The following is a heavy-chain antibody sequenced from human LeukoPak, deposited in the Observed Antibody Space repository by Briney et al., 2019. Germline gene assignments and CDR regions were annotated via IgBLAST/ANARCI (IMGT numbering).Heavy chain of an antibody. D-gene: IGHD6-6*01. CDR3: TRVRRSVTKYSSSSGLGY. J-gene: IGHJ4*02. CDR2: INTNTGNP. Sequence: ASVKVSYKASGYTFTSYGIHWVRQAPGQGLEWLGWINTNTGNPTYAQGFTGRFVFSLETSVSTSYLQISSLKAEDTAVYYCTRVRRSVTKYSSSSGLGYWGQGTLVTVSS. V-gene: IGHV7-4-1*02. CDR1: GYTFTSYG.